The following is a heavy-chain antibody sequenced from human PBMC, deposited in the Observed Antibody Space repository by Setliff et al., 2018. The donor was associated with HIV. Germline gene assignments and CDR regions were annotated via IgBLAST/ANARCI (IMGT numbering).Heavy chain of an antibody. CDR3: ARDLDSGYNAQDYFAY. Sequence: ASVKVSCKAYGSTFSDAYIHWVRQAPGQGLEWMGWIIPNSGRTNYAQKFKGRITITRDTSIRTAYMELSRLQSDDTAVYFCARDLDSGYNAQDYFAYWGQGTPVTVSS. CDR2: IIPNSGRT. V-gene: IGHV1-2*02. J-gene: IGHJ4*02. CDR1: GSTFSDAY. D-gene: IGHD5-12*01.